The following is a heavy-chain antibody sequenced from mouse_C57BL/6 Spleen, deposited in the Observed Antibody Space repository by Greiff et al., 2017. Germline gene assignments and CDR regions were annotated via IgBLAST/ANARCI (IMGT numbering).Heavy chain of an antibody. D-gene: IGHD1-1*01. CDR3: ARGFHTYGSSYWYFDV. CDR1: GYTFTSYW. CDR2: IYPSDSET. Sequence: VQLQQPGAELVRPGSSVKLSCTASGYTFTSYWMDWVKQRPGQGLEWIGNIYPSDSETHYNQKFKDKATLTVDKSSSTAYMQLSSLPSEDSAVYYCARGFHTYGSSYWYFDVWGTGTTVTVSS. V-gene: IGHV1-61*01. J-gene: IGHJ1*03.